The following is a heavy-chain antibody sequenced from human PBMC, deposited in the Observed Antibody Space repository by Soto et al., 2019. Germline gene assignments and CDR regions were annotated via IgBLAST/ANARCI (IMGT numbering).Heavy chain of an antibody. Sequence: QVQLVQSGAEVKKPGASVKVSCKASGYTSTSYGISWVRQAPGQGLEWMGWISAYNGNTNYAQKLQGRVTMTTDTPTTTAQLELRSLRSHDTAVYSCARALIVVVPAAMRGAAAVMAFDYWGRGTLVTASS. CDR2: ISAYNGNT. V-gene: IGHV1-18*01. D-gene: IGHD2-2*01. CDR1: GYTSTSYG. CDR3: ARALIVVVPAAMRGAAAVMAFDY. J-gene: IGHJ4*02.